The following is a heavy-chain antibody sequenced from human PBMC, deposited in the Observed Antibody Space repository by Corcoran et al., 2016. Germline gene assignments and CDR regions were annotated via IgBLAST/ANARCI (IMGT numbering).Heavy chain of an antibody. D-gene: IGHD6-13*01. CDR3: ASVAESSSWYAPYYYYYGMDV. CDR2: ITPNRGGT. CDR1: GYTFTGYY. V-gene: IGHV1-2*02. J-gene: IGHJ6*02. Sequence: QVQLVQTGAEVKKPGASVKVSCKASGYTFTGYYMHWVRQAPGQGLEWMGWITPNRGGTNYAQKFQGRVTMTRDTSISTAYMELSRLRSADTAVYSCASVAESSSWYAPYYYYYGMDVWGQGTTVTVSS.